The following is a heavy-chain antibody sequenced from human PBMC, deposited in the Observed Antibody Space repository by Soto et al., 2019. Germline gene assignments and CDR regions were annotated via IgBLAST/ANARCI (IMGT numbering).Heavy chain of an antibody. D-gene: IGHD1-26*01. V-gene: IGHV3-48*01. J-gene: IGHJ2*01. CDR2: ISLSSANI. CDR1: GFSLYNYA. CDR3: MIEPSRGTEWARYVDL. Sequence: EVQLVESGGGLVQPGGSLRLSCAASGFSLYNYAMDWVRQAPGQGLEWVSYISLSSANIHYADSVRGRFTVSRDNAKNPLCRKRKSLRAEDTAVYYSMIEPSRGTEWARYVDLGGRGTLVTVSS.